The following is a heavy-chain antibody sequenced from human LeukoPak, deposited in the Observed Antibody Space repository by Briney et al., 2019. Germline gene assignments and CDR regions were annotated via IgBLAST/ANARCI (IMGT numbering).Heavy chain of an antibody. CDR3: ARAPKGDFWSGYYAYYYYYMDV. CDR2: IYYSGST. J-gene: IGHJ6*03. CDR1: GGSISSYY. Sequence: SETLSLTCTVSGGSISSYYWSWIRQPPGKGLEWIGYIYYSGSTNYNPSLKSRLTISVDTSKNQFSLKLSSVTAADTAVYYCARAPKGDFWSGYYAYYYYYMDVWGKGTTVTVSS. D-gene: IGHD3-3*01. V-gene: IGHV4-59*01.